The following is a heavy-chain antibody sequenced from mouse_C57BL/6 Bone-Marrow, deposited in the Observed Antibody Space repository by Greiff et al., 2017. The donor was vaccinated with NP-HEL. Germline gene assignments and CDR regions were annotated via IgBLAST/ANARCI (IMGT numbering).Heavy chain of an antibody. CDR1: GYTFTSYW. CDR2: IHPNSGST. D-gene: IGHD1-1*01. J-gene: IGHJ4*01. V-gene: IGHV1-64*01. Sequence: VQLQQSGAELVKPGASVKLSCKASGYTFTSYWMHWVKQRPGQGLEWIGMIHPNSGSTNYNEKFKSKATLTVDKSSSTAYMQLSSLTSEDSAVYYCARRGTTTLDYWGQGTSVTVSS. CDR3: ARRGTTTLDY.